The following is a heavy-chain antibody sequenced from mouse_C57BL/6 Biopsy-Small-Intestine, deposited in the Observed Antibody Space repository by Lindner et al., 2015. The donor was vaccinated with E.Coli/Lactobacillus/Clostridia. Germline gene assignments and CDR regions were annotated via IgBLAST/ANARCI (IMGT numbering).Heavy chain of an antibody. J-gene: IGHJ4*01. CDR2: IYPYNGLS. V-gene: IGHV1-31*01. D-gene: IGHD1-1*01. Sequence: VQLQESGPELVKPGASLKISCKASGYSFTAYYLHWVRQSHGNILDWIGYIYPYNGLSSYNHQFKGKATLTVDKSSNTAYMELRSLTSEDSAVYYCARRDYGTSYSYAMDYWGQGTSVTVSA. CDR1: GYSFTAYY. CDR3: ARRDYGTSYSYAMDY.